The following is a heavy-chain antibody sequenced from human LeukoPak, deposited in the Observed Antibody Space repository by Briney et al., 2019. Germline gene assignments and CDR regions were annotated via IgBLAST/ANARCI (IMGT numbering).Heavy chain of an antibody. CDR3: ARSSSGWYPYDY. CDR1: GYTFTGYY. J-gene: IGHJ4*02. D-gene: IGHD6-19*01. Sequence: ASVKVSCKASGYTFTGYYMHWVRQAPGQGLEWMGWINPNSGGTNYAQKFQGRVTMTRDTSISTAYMELSRLRSDDTAVYYCARSSSGWYPYDYWGQGTLVTVSS. V-gene: IGHV1-2*02. CDR2: INPNSGGT.